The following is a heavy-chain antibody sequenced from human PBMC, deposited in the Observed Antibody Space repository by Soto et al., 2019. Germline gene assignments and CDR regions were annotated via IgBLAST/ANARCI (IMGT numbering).Heavy chain of an antibody. J-gene: IGHJ4*02. V-gene: IGHV4-31*01. D-gene: IGHD3-10*01. CDR2: IYYTGNS. CDR3: ARAQSGFDS. Sequence: QVQLQESGPELVKPSQTLSLTCSVSGGSITTNGHYWTWIRQHPGQGLEWIAYIYYTGNSYLNPSLKSLLSISVPTSTNQFSLELMSLTAWDTAVYSCARAQSGFDSWGQGTLVTVSS. CDR1: GGSITTNGHY.